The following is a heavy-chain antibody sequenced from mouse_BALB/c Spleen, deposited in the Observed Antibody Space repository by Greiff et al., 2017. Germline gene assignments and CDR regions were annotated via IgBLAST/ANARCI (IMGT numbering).Heavy chain of an antibody. V-gene: IGHV2-2*02. CDR2: IWSGGST. D-gene: IGHD2-3*01. J-gene: IGHJ4*01. CDR3: ARNSGYDGYYGGAMDY. CDR1: GFSLTSYG. Sequence: QVQLQQSGPGLVQPSQSLSITCTVSGFSLTSYGVHWVRQSPGKGLEWLGVIWSGGSTDYNAAFISRLSISKDNSKSQVFFKMNSLQANDTAIYYCARNSGYDGYYGGAMDYWGQGTSVTVSS.